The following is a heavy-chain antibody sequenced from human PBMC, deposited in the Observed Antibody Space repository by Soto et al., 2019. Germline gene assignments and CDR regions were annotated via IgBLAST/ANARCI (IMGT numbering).Heavy chain of an antibody. J-gene: IGHJ4*02. CDR1: GFTFSDYH. CDR3: ARGERLDSGGWGLDY. Sequence: QVQLVESGGGLVKPGGSLRLSCAASGFTFSDYHMGWLPQAPAKGLEWVSYIGGSGSPIYYADSVKGRFAISRDNAKNSLYLQMNSLGADDTAMFYCARGERLDSGGWGLDYWGQGTLVTVSS. CDR2: IGGSGSPI. V-gene: IGHV3-11*01. D-gene: IGHD6-19*01.